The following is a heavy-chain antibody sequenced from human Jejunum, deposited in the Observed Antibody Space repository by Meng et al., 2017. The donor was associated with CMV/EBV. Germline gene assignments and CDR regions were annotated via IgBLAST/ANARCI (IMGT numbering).Heavy chain of an antibody. CDR3: AKRISLVRGRLMDYYAMDV. J-gene: IGHJ6*02. V-gene: IGHV3-48*04. D-gene: IGHD3-10*01. CDR2: ICVGCPVI. Sequence: MILARPASVKGLEWVSCICVGCPVISYAHSVWGRFTISRDTAKNSLYLQMFSLRVEDTALSYCAKRISLVRGRLMDYYAMDVWGQGTTVTVSS.